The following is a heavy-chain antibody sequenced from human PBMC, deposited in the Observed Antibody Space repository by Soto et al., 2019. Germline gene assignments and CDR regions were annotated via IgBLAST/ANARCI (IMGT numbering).Heavy chain of an antibody. CDR1: GGSISSSSYY. CDR2: IYQSGST. Sequence: SETLSLTCTVSGGSISSSSYYWGWIRQPPGKGLEWIGFIYQSGSTYYNPSLKSRVTMSLDRPKNQFSLKLSSVTAADTAVYYCARELLFYDSDGFSWDDAFDIWGQGTMVTVSS. D-gene: IGHD3-22*01. V-gene: IGHV4-30-2*01. CDR3: ARELLFYDSDGFSWDDAFDI. J-gene: IGHJ3*02.